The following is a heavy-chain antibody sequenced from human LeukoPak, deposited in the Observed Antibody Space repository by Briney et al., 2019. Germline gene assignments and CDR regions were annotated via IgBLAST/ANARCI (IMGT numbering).Heavy chain of an antibody. Sequence: GGSLRLSCAASRFTFSSYWMSWVRQAPGEGLEWVSFIHRDNKTYYADSVKGRFTMSRDSSKNTLYLQMNSLGADDTAVYYCAREVISTPSYFDYWGQGILVTVSS. V-gene: IGHV3-53*01. D-gene: IGHD2-2*01. CDR3: AREVISTPSYFDY. CDR2: IHRDNKT. J-gene: IGHJ4*02. CDR1: RFTFSSYW.